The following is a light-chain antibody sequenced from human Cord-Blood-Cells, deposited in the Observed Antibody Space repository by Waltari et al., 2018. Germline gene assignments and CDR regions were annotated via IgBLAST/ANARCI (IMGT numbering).Light chain of an antibody. CDR2: LGS. Sequence: IVMTKSPLSLPVTPGEPASISCRSSQSLLHSNGYNYLDWYLQKPGQSPQLLIYLGSNRASGVPDRFSGSGSGTDFTLKISRGEAEDVGVYYCMQALQTPFTFGPGTKVDIK. CDR1: QSLLHSNGYNY. CDR3: MQALQTPFT. V-gene: IGKV2-28*01. J-gene: IGKJ3*01.